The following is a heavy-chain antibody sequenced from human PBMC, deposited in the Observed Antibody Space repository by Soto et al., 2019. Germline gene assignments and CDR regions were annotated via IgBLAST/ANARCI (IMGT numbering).Heavy chain of an antibody. V-gene: IGHV1-18*01. CDR1: GYSFTSYG. CDR2: ISAYNGNT. J-gene: IGHJ6*04. D-gene: IGHD3-3*01. CDR3: GRNRVSRLRVRFLELGPYYYVMDV. Sequence: ASVKVSCKASGYSFTSYGISWVRQAPGQGLEWMGWISAYNGNTNYAQKLQGRVTRTTDTSTSTAYMELRSLRSDDTAGEYCGRNRVSRLRVRFLELGPYYYVMDVWRKGPTVTVSS.